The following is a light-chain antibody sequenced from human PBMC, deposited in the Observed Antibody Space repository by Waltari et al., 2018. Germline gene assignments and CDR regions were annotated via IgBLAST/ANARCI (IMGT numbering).Light chain of an antibody. CDR3: QQYYFSPPT. CDR2: WAS. V-gene: IGKV4-1*01. CDR1: NDLLYSSTNNNY. Sequence: IVMTQSPDSLSLSLVESASISCNSSNDLLYSSTNNNYIAWYEQKAGQPPKLLIYWASTREAGVPDRFSGSGSGTDFTLTITGLQAEDVAVYYCQQYYFSPPTFGPGTKVDFK. J-gene: IGKJ3*01.